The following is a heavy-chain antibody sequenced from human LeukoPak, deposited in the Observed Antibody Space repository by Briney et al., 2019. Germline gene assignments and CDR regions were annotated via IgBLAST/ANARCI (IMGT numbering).Heavy chain of an antibody. Sequence: GASVKVSCKASGYTFTGYYMHWVRQAPGQGLEWMGWINPNSGGTNYAQKFQGRVTMTRDTSISTAYMELSRLRSDDTAVYYCARSPDYYYDSSGRNWGQGTLVTVSS. D-gene: IGHD3-22*01. V-gene: IGHV1-2*02. CDR1: GYTFTGYY. CDR2: INPNSGGT. J-gene: IGHJ4*02. CDR3: ARSPDYYYDSSGRN.